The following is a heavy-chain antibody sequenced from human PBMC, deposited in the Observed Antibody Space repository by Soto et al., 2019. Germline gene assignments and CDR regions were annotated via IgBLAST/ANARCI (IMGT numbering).Heavy chain of an antibody. Sequence: PGGSLTLASAACGINFSSYATPLARPAPGKGLERVALISYGGSDKDYADSVKGRFTISRDNSRNTLYLQMNSLRAEDTSVYYCAKEGGLSGSHYISSSYYFDYWGQGTLVTVSA. D-gene: IGHD1-26*01. J-gene: IGHJ4*02. CDR3: AKEGGLSGSHYISSSYYFDY. V-gene: IGHV3-30-3*01. CDR1: GINFSSYA. CDR2: ISYGGSDK.